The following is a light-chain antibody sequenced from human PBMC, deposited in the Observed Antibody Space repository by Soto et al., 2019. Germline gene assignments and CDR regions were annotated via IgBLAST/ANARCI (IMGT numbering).Light chain of an antibody. Sequence: DIQLTQSPSTLSASVGDRVTLTCRASQNINNWLAWYQQKPGKAPKVLIYDASSLESGVPSRFSGSGSGTEFTLTISSLQRDNFATYYCQQYDGNFGPGTKVDIK. CDR3: QQYDGN. J-gene: IGKJ3*01. V-gene: IGKV1-5*01. CDR2: DAS. CDR1: QNINNW.